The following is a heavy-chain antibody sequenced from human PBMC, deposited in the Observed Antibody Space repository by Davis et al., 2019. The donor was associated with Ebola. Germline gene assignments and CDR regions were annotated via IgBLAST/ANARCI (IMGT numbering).Heavy chain of an antibody. CDR1: GGSISSTSYY. V-gene: IGHV4-39*02. CDR3: ATLYCSSTSCYVSY. CDR2: IYYSGST. D-gene: IGHD2-2*01. Sequence: PSETLSLTCTVSGGSISSTSYYWGWVRQPPGKGLEWIGSIYYSGSTYYNPSLKSRVTISVDTSKNHFSLKLNSVTAADTAVYYCATLYCSSTSCYVSYWGQGTLVTVSS. J-gene: IGHJ4*02.